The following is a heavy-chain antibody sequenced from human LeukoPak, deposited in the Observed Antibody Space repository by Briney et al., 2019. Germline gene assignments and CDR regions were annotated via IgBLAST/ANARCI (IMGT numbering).Heavy chain of an antibody. J-gene: IGHJ6*02. CDR2: ISGSGSST. CDR3: AKGLLIKKVSVYGMDV. D-gene: IGHD6-6*01. V-gene: IGHV3-23*01. Sequence: GGSLRLSCAASGFTFSSYAMHWVRQAPGKGLEWVSTISGSGSSTYYADSVKGRFTISRDNSKNTLYLQMNSLRVEDTAVYYCAKGLLIKKVSVYGMDVWGQGTTVTVSS. CDR1: GFTFSSYA.